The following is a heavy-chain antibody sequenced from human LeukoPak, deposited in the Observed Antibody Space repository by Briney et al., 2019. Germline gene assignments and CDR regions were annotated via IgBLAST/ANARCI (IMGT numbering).Heavy chain of an antibody. CDR2: MNPNSGNT. V-gene: IGHV1-8*03. Sequence: ASVKVSCKASGYTFTSYDINWVRQATGQGLEWMGWMNPNSGNTGYAQKFQGRVTITRNTSISTAYMELSSLRSEDTAVYYCARGYGSGSYRPVRYAFDIWGKGTMVTVSS. J-gene: IGHJ3*02. D-gene: IGHD3-10*01. CDR1: GYTFTSYD. CDR3: ARGYGSGSYRPVRYAFDI.